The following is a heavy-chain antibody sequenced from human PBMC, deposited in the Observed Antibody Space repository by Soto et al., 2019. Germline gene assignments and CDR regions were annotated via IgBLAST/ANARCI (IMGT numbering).Heavy chain of an antibody. Sequence: SETLSLTCTVSGGSISSGGYYWSWIRQHPGKGLEWIGYIYYSGSTYYNPSLKSRVTISVDTSKNQFSLKLSSVTAADTAVYYCARDHSSSWYSSDYYYGMDVWGQGTTVTVSS. J-gene: IGHJ6*02. V-gene: IGHV4-31*03. CDR3: ARDHSSSWYSSDYYYGMDV. CDR1: GGSISSGGYY. D-gene: IGHD6-13*01. CDR2: IYYSGST.